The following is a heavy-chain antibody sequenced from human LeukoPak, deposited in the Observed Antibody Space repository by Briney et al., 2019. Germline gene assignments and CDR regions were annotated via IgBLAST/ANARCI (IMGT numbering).Heavy chain of an antibody. CDR1: GFTFSDYY. D-gene: IGHD3-22*01. J-gene: IGHJ5*02. V-gene: IGHV3-11*04. CDR3: TRDAVVVVGPGFDL. Sequence: PGGSLRLSCAASGFTFSDYYMSWVRQAPGKGLEWVSYISGSGSSIYYADSVKGRFTISRDNAKNSLFLQMNSLRADDTAVYYCTRDAVVVVGPGFDLWGQGTLVTVSS. CDR2: ISGSGSSI.